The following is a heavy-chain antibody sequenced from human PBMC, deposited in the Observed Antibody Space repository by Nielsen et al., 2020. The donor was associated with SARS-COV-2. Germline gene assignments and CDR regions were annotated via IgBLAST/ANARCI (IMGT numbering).Heavy chain of an antibody. V-gene: IGHV4-34*01. D-gene: IGHD1-26*01. CDR3: ARDQGELSFDY. CDR1: GGSFSGYY. Sequence: SETLSLTCAVYGGSFSGYYWSWIRQPPEKGLEWIGEINHSGSTNYNPSLKSRVTISVDTSKNQFSLKLNSVTAADTAVYYCARDQGELSFDYWGQGTLVTVSS. CDR2: INHSGST. J-gene: IGHJ4*02.